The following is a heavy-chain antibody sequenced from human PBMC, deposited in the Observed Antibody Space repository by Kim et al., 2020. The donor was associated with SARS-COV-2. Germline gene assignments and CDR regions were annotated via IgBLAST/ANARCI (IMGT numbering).Heavy chain of an antibody. CDR2: FDPEGGET. CDR1: GYALSDLA. D-gene: IGHD1-7*01. Sequence: ASVKVSCNISGYALSDLAIHWVRQAPGGGLEWMGGFDPEGGETAYAQKFQGRVTLTEDTSTDTAYMEVNGLKSDDTAVFFCATFANYPYYDYGLDVWGQGTPVTVSS. CDR3: ATFANYPYYDYGLDV. V-gene: IGHV1-24*01. J-gene: IGHJ6*02.